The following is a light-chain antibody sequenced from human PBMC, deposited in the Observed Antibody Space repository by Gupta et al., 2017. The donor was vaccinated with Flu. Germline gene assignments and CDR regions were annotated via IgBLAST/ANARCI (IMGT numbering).Light chain of an antibody. J-gene: IGKJ4*01. CDR1: HRVSSY. Sequence: GESAALTCRASHRVSSYLAWYQQKPGQAPRLLIYDASNRATGIPARFSGSGSGTDFTLTISSLEPEDFAVYYCQQRSNWPLTFGGGTKVEIK. V-gene: IGKV3-11*01. CDR2: DAS. CDR3: QQRSNWPLT.